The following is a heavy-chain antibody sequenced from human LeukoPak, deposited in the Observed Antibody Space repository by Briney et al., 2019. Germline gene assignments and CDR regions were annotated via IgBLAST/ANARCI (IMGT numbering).Heavy chain of an antibody. D-gene: IGHD1-26*01. CDR3: ARAMYSGSFYYYYGMDV. CDR2: IYYSGST. Sequence: PGGSLRLSCAASGFTFSRYSMNWVRQPPGKGLEWIGYIYYSGSTNYNPSLKSRVTISVDTSKNQFSLKLSSVTAADTAVYYCARAMYSGSFYYYYGMDVWGQGTTVTVPS. CDR1: GFTFSRYS. J-gene: IGHJ6*02. V-gene: IGHV4-59*01.